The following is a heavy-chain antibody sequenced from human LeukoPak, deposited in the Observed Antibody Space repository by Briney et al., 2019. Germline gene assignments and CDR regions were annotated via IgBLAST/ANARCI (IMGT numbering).Heavy chain of an antibody. D-gene: IGHD1-14*01. J-gene: IGHJ4*02. V-gene: IGHV3-7*01. CDR1: GFAFSSYW. Sequence: GGSLRLSCAASGFAFSSYWMSWVRQAPGKGLEWVANIKQDGSEKYYVDSVKGRFTISRDNAKNSLYLQMNSLRAEDTAVFYCCGAGYNQQPFWGQGTLVTVSS. CDR3: CGAGYNQQPF. CDR2: IKQDGSEK.